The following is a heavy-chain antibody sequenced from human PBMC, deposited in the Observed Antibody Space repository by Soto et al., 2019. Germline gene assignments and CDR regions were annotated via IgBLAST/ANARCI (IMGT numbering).Heavy chain of an antibody. CDR1: GFTFSTYA. Sequence: EVQLLESGGGLVQPGGSLRLSCVGSGFTFSTYAMSWVRRAPGKGLEWVSAIRGSAGNVDYGDSVRGRFTVSRENSKNTLYLQMNSLRGDDTAVYYCASRIFYCPDATSCPPEQWGQGTRVIVSS. CDR3: ASRIFYCPDATSCPPEQ. D-gene: IGHD2-8*01. J-gene: IGHJ4*02. CDR2: IRGSAGNV. V-gene: IGHV3-23*01.